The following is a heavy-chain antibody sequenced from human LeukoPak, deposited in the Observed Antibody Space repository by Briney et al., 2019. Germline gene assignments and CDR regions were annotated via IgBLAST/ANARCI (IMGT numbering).Heavy chain of an antibody. V-gene: IGHV1-2*02. Sequence: ASVKVSCKASGYTFTDYYIHWVRQAPGQGLEWMAWINPNSGGTYYAQNFHDRITLTRDTSISTAYMELSGLRSDGTAIYYCARANALYCSSTSCLFDYWGQGTLVTVSS. CDR3: ARANALYCSSTSCLFDY. J-gene: IGHJ4*02. CDR1: GYTFTDYY. CDR2: INPNSGGT. D-gene: IGHD2-2*01.